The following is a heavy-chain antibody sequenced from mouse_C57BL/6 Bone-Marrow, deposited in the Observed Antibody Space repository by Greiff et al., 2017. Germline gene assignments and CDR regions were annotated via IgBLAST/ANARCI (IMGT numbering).Heavy chain of an antibody. J-gene: IGHJ4*01. CDR3: ARGVPHAMDY. CDR1: GYTFTSYW. V-gene: IGHV1-7*01. Sequence: QVQLQQSGAELAKPGASVKLSCKASGYTFTSYWMHWVKQRPGQGLEWIGYINPSSGYTKYNQKFKDKATLTAAKSSSTAYMQLSSLTYEDSAVYYCARGVPHAMDYWGQGTSVTVSS. CDR2: INPSSGYT.